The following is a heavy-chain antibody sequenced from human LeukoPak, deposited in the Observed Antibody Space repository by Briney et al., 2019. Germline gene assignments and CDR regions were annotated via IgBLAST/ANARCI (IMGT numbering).Heavy chain of an antibody. J-gene: IGHJ4*02. Sequence: GGSLRLTCVASGLTFSSYAMTWVRQAPGMGLEWVSGVTGSGADTYYADSVKGRFTVSRDNSKNTLYLQMNSLRVEDTAVYYCAKAPSWGQGTLVTVSS. CDR3: AKAPS. CDR1: GLTFSSYA. CDR2: VTGSGADT. V-gene: IGHV3-23*01.